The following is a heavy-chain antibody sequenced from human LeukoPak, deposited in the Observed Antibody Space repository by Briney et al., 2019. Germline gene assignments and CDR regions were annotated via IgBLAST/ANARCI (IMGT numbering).Heavy chain of an antibody. CDR2: INLSGGNT. CDR1: GYTFTSYH. V-gene: IGHV1-46*01. J-gene: IGHJ4*02. CDR3: ARDYVDDIPMIKDY. Sequence: ASVKVSCKASGYTFTSYHMHWVRQAPGQGLEWMGKINLSGGNTTYAQKFQGRVTMTRDTSTSTVYMELSSLRSEDTAVYYCARDYVDDIPMIKDYWGQGTLVTVSS. D-gene: IGHD2-8*01.